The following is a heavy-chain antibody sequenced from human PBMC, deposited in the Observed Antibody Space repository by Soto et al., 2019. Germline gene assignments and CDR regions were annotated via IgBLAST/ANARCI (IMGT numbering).Heavy chain of an antibody. CDR2: IIPIFGTA. D-gene: IGHD2-2*01. CDR1: GGTFSSYA. CDR3: AWQVVPAAYNWFDP. J-gene: IGHJ5*02. V-gene: IGHV1-69*06. Sequence: SVKVSCKASGGTFSSYAISWVRQAPGQGLEWMGGIIPIFGTANYAQKFQGRVTITADKSTSTAYMELSSLRSEDTAVYYCAWQVVPAAYNWFDPWGQGTLVTVSS.